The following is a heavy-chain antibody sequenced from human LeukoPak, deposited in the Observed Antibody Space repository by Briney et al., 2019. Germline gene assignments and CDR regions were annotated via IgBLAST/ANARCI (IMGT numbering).Heavy chain of an antibody. V-gene: IGHV1-69*13. J-gene: IGHJ6*03. CDR2: IIPIFCTA. D-gene: IGHD3-9*01. CDR1: GGTFSSYA. CDR3: ARGNRYFDWLLRDYYYYYYMDV. Sequence: SVKVSCKASGGTFSSYAISWVRQAPGQGREWVGGIIPIFCTANHAQKFQGRVTITADESTSTAYMELSSLRSEDTAVYYCARGNRYFDWLLRDYYYYYYMDVWGKGTTVTVSS.